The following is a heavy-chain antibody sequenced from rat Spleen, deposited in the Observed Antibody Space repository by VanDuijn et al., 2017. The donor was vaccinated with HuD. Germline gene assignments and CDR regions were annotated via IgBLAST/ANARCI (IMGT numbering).Heavy chain of an antibody. Sequence: EVQLVESGGGLVQPGSPLKLSCAASGFTFSNSGMAWVRQTPTKGLEWVASISPGGDNTYYPDSVKGRITISRDNAKSTLYLQMNSLRSEDTATYYCIREDWVVDAWGQGASVTVSS. J-gene: IGHJ4*01. V-gene: IGHV5S13*01. CDR2: ISPGGDNT. CDR3: IREDWVVDA. CDR1: GFTFSNSG. D-gene: IGHD1-6*01.